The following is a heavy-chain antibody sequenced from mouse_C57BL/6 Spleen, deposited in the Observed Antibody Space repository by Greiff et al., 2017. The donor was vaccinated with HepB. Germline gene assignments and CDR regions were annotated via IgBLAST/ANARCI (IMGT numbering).Heavy chain of an antibody. J-gene: IGHJ2*01. CDR2: IDPETGGT. CDR3: TRWLLPYFDY. CDR1: GYTFTDYE. V-gene: IGHV1-15*01. D-gene: IGHD2-3*01. Sequence: QVQLQQSGAELVRPGASVTLSCKASGYTFTDYEMHWVKQTPVHGLEWIGAIDPETGGTAYNQKFKGKAILTADKSSSTAYMELLSLTSEDSAVYYCTRWLLPYFDYWGQGTTLTVSS.